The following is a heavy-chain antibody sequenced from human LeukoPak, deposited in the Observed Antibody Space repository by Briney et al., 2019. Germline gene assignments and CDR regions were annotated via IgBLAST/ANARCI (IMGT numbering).Heavy chain of an antibody. V-gene: IGHV4-31*03. CDR3: ARGGAMIVVNHNWFDP. CDR2: IYYSGST. Sequence: PSQSLSLTCTVSGGSISSGGYYWSWIRQHPGKGLGWIGYIYYSGSTYYNPSLKSRVTISVDTSKNQFSLKLSSVTAADTAVYYCARGGAMIVVNHNWFDPWGQGTLVTVSS. CDR1: GGSISSGGYY. J-gene: IGHJ5*02. D-gene: IGHD3-22*01.